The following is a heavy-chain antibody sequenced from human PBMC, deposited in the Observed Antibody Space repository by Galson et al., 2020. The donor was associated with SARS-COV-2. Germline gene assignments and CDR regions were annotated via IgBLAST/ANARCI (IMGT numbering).Heavy chain of an antibody. V-gene: IGHV4-39*01. CDR2: IYYSGST. CDR3: ARLKWYYNDSSGYCDAINM. J-gene: IGHJ3*02. Sequence: GSLRLSCTVSGGSISSSSYYWGWIRQPQGKGLEWIGSIYYSGSTYYNPSLKSRVTISVDTSKNQFSLKLSSATAADTAVYYCARLKWYYNDSSGYCDAINMWGQGKMVTVSS. CDR1: GGSISSSSYY. D-gene: IGHD3-22*01.